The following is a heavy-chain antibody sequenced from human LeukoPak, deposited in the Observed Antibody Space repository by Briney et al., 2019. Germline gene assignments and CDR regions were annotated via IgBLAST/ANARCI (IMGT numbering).Heavy chain of an antibody. J-gene: IGHJ5*02. CDR1: GGSISSYY. V-gene: IGHV4-59*01. CDR3: ARSSGYSNWFDH. D-gene: IGHD3-22*01. CDR2: IYYSGST. Sequence: SETLPLTCTVSGGSISSYYWSWIRQPPGKGLEWIGYIYYSGSTNYNPSLKSRVTISVDTSKNQFSLKLSSVTAADTAVYYCARSSGYSNWFDHWGQGTLVTVSS.